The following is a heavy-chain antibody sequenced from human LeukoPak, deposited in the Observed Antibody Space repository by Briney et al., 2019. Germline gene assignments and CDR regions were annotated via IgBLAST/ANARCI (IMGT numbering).Heavy chain of an antibody. CDR1: GYSFSSGYY. V-gene: IGHV4-38-2*02. CDR3: ARVAQSGSYFVDY. D-gene: IGHD1-26*01. J-gene: IGHJ4*02. CDR2: IHHSGNT. Sequence: SETLSLTYSVSGYSFSSGYYWGWIRQPPGKGLEWIGSIHHSGNTYYNPSLKSRVTISVDTSKNQLSLKLSSVTAADTAVYYCARVAQSGSYFVDYWGQGTLVTVSS.